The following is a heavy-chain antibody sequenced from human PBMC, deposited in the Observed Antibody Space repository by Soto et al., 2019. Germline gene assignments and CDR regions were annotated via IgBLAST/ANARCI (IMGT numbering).Heavy chain of an antibody. CDR3: ARTGERWILGYYFDY. CDR1: GGSISSGGYY. D-gene: IGHD2-2*03. V-gene: IGHV4-31*03. Sequence: QVQLQESGPGLVKPSQTLSLTCTVSGGSISSGGYYWSWIRQHPGKGLEWIGYIYYRGRTYYNPSPKSRVTISVDTSKTQFSLKLSSVPAADTAVYYCARTGERWILGYYFDYWGQGTLVTVSS. J-gene: IGHJ4*02. CDR2: IYYRGRT.